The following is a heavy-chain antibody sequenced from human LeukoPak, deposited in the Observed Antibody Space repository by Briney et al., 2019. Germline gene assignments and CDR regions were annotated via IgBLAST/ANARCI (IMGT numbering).Heavy chain of an antibody. D-gene: IGHD4-17*01. CDR2: IYSGGST. J-gene: IGHJ4*02. Sequence: GGSLRLSCAASGFTVSSNYMSWVRQAPGKGLEWVSVIYSGGSTYYADSVKGRFTISRDNSKNTLYLQMNSLRAEDTAVYYCARDSGDYYFDYWGQGTLVTVSS. CDR3: ARDSGDYYFDY. CDR1: GFTVSSNY. V-gene: IGHV3-53*01.